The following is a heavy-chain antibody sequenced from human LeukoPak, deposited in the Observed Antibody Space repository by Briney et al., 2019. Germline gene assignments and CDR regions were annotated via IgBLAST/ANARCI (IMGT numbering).Heavy chain of an antibody. V-gene: IGHV3-48*01. D-gene: IGHD5-12*01. CDR1: GFTFSSYS. CDR2: ISSSSSTI. CDR3: ARDPYSGYDYSDY. J-gene: IGHJ4*02. Sequence: PGGSLRLSCAASGFTFSSYSMNWVRQAPGKGLEWVSYISSSSSTIYYADSVKGRFTISRDNAKNSLYLQMNGLRAEDTAVYYCARDPYSGYDYSDYWGQGTLVTVSS.